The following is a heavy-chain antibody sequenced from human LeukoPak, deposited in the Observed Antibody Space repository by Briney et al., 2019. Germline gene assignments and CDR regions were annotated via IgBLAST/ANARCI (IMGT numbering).Heavy chain of an antibody. CDR2: ISYDGSNE. V-gene: IGHV3-30*04. CDR3: ARDQEFFDY. Sequence: GGSLRLSCAASRFTLSSYVMHWVRQAPGKGLEWVAVISYDGSNEYYADSVKGRFTISRDNSKNTLYLQMNSLRPEDTAVYYCARDQEFFDYWGQGTLVTVSS. CDR1: RFTLSSYV. J-gene: IGHJ4*02.